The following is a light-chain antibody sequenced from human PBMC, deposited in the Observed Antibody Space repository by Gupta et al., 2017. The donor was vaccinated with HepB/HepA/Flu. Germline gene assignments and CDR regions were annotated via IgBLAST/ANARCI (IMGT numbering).Light chain of an antibody. J-gene: IGLJ2*01. CDR3: AAWDDSLSAVG. CDR2: RNN. Sequence: QSVLTQPPSASGPPGQRVTFSCSGSSSSFGGNYVYWYQQLPGTAPKLLIYRNNQRPSGVPDRFSGSKSGTSASLAISGLRSEDEADYYCAAWDDSLSAVGFGGGTELT. CDR1: SSSFGGNY. V-gene: IGLV1-47*01.